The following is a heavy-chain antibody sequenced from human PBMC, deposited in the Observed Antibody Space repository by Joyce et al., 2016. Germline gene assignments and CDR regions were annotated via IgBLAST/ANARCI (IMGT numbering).Heavy chain of an antibody. D-gene: IGHD1-26*01. J-gene: IGHJ3*02. Sequence: EVQLVESGGGLVQPGGSLRLSCAASGFTFSTYSMNWVRQAPGKGLEWFSYISSSSSITYYADSVKGRLTISRDNAKNSLYLQMNSLRAEDTAVYYCAGDSGSYSGAPAIWGQGTMVTVSS. CDR1: GFTFSTYS. V-gene: IGHV3-48*01. CDR3: AGDSGSYSGAPAI. CDR2: ISSSSSIT.